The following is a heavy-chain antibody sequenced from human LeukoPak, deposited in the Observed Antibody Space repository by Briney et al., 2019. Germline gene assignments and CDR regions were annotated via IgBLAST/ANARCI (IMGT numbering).Heavy chain of an antibody. V-gene: IGHV5-51*01. CDR3: ARHPSASGREDWFDP. CDR1: GYSFGYYW. CDR2: IYPGDSET. J-gene: IGHJ5*02. Sequence: GESLKISCKASGYSFGYYWIAWVRQMPGKGLEWMGIIYPGDSETRYSPSFQGQVTISADKSSSTAYLQWSSVKASDTAIYYCARHPSASGREDWFDPWDQGTLVTVSS. D-gene: IGHD2-15*01.